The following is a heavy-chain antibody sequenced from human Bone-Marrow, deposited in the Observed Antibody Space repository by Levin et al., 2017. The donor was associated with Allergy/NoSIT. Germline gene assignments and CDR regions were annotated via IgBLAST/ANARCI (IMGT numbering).Heavy chain of an antibody. CDR2: VSGGSHTT. D-gene: IGHD6-6*01. CDR1: GLPYSSWA. Sequence: QAGGSLRLSCEVSGLPYSSWAMNWVRQPPGKGLEWVSFVSGGSHTTDYADSVRGRFTVSRDNSKNMMYLQMNSLRVEDTAVYFCTRQSGMTYPEYYFRYWGQGTLVTVSS. CDR3: TRQSGMTYPEYYFRY. V-gene: IGHV3-23*01. J-gene: IGHJ4*02.